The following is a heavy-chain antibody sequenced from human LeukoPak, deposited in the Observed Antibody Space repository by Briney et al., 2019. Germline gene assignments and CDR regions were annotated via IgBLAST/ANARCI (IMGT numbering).Heavy chain of an antibody. V-gene: IGHV4-39*01. J-gene: IGHJ5*02. Sequence: SETLSLSCTVSGASINNSAYYWLWIRQPPGEGLECIGTVHYSGSTFYNPSLKSRVNISVDTSKDQFSLQLSSVTAADTAVYYCARLFFVIDTWGQGTLVTVSS. CDR2: VHYSGST. D-gene: IGHD3-3*01. CDR3: ARLFFVIDT. CDR1: GASINNSAYY.